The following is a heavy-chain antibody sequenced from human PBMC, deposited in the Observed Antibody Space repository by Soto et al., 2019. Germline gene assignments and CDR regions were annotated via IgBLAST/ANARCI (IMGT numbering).Heavy chain of an antibody. Sequence: PSETLSLTCTVSGDSITSSSYYWVWLRQPPGQGLEWVGSIYYSGSNYNNPSLRSRVSMSIDTTKDPFTLNLKSATAADTDLYFCARQRTSVVTQAYFDVWGPGSLVTVSS. V-gene: IGHV4-39*01. D-gene: IGHD2-21*02. J-gene: IGHJ4*02. CDR1: GDSITSSSYY. CDR2: IYYSGSN. CDR3: ARQRTSVVTQAYFDV.